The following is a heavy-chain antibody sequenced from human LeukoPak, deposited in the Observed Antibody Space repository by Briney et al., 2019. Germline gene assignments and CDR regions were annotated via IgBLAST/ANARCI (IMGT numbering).Heavy chain of an antibody. Sequence: PGGSLRLSCAASGFTFSSYWMSWVRQAPGKGLEWVANIKQDGSEKYYVDSVKGRFTISRDNAKNSLYLQMNSLRAEDTAVYYCARAIGLLLRIGAFDIWGQGTMVTVSS. D-gene: IGHD3-22*01. V-gene: IGHV3-7*01. CDR2: IKQDGSEK. CDR1: GFTFSSYW. CDR3: ARAIGLLLRIGAFDI. J-gene: IGHJ3*02.